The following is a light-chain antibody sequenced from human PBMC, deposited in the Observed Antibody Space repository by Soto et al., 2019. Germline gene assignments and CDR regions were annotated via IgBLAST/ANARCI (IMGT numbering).Light chain of an antibody. CDR3: QPYRISGT. CDR1: QSVSNNY. CDR2: GAS. V-gene: IGKV3-20*01. J-gene: IGKJ1*01. Sequence: EIVLTQSPGTLSLSPGERATLSCRASQSVSNNYLAWYQQKPGQAPRLLIYGASNRATGIPDRFSGSGSGTDFTLTISRLESEYFAAYYCQPYRISGTSVQGTKLDIK.